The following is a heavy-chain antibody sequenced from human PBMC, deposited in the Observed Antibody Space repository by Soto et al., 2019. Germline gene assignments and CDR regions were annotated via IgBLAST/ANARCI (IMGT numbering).Heavy chain of an antibody. CDR1: GGSFSGYY. V-gene: IGHV4-34*01. CDR2: INHSGST. CDR3: ARTKWLRSNWFDP. J-gene: IGHJ5*02. Sequence: SYTLSLTCAVYGGSFSGYYWSWIRQPPGKGLEWIGEINHSGSTNYNPSLKSRVTISVDTSKNQFSLKLSSVTAADTAVYYCARTKWLRSNWFDPWGQGTLVTVSS. D-gene: IGHD5-12*01.